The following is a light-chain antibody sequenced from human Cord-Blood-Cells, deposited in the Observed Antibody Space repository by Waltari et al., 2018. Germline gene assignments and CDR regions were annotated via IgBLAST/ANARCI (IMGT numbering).Light chain of an antibody. CDR1: SSAVGGYNY. CDR2: EVS. CDR3: SSYAGSNNLV. Sequence: QSALTQPPSASGSPGQSVTISCTGTSSAVGGYNYVSWYQQHPGKAPNLMLYEVSKRPSGVPDRFSGSKSGNTASLTVSGLQAEDEADYYCSSYAGSNNLVFGGGTKLTVL. J-gene: IGLJ2*01. V-gene: IGLV2-8*01.